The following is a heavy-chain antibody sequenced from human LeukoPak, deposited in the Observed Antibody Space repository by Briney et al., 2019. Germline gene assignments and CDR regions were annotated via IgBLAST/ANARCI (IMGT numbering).Heavy chain of an antibody. CDR2: IYYSGST. J-gene: IGHJ5*02. D-gene: IGHD3-10*01. V-gene: IGHV4-39*01. CDR1: GGSISSSSSY. Sequence: SETLSLTCTVSGGSISSSSSYWGWIRQPPGKGLEWIGSIYYSGSTYYNPSLKSRVTISVDTSKNQFSLKLSSVTAADTAVYYCARAYYFGTENWFDPWGQGTLVTVSS. CDR3: ARAYYFGTENWFDP.